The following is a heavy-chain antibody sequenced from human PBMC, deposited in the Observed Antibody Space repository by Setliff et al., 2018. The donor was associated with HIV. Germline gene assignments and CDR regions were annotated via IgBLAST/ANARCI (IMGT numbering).Heavy chain of an antibody. CDR1: GGSISSYY. D-gene: IGHD4-17*01. CDR2: IYYSGSS. V-gene: IGHV4-59*01. CDR3: ARVETTVTSRLDY. J-gene: IGHJ4*02. Sequence: SETLSLTCTVSGGSISSYYWSVFRQPPGKGLEWIGYIYYSGSSNYNPSLKSRVTISVDTSNNQFSLKLSSLTAADTAVYFCARVETTVTSRLDYWGQGTLVTVSS.